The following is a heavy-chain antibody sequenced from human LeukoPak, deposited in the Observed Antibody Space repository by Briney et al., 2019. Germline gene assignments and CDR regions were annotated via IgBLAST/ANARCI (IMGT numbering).Heavy chain of an antibody. CDR2: LSHAGNT. D-gene: IGHD2-2*01. J-gene: IGHJ4*02. V-gene: IGHV4-39*01. Sequence: PSETLSLTCSVSGDSVRNDFYYWGWIRQPPGKGLEWVACLSHAGNTWYNPSLESRLSMSVDTSKNQFSLKFSSVTAADTALYWCARHNAPRRVGFDFWGQGILVTVSS. CDR1: GDSVRNDFYY. CDR3: ARHNAPRRVGFDF.